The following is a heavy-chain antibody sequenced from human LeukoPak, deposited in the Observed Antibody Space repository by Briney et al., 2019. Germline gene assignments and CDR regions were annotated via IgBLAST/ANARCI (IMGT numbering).Heavy chain of an antibody. CDR1: GGTFSSYA. V-gene: IGHV1-69*04. CDR2: IIPNLGIA. Sequence: ASVKVSCKASGGTFSSYAISWVRQAPGQGLEWMGRIIPNLGIANYAQKFQGRVTITADKSTSTAYMELSSLRSEDTAVYYCARGGGYYDSSGYSPNWGQGTLVTVSS. CDR3: ARGGGYYDSSGYSPN. D-gene: IGHD3-22*01. J-gene: IGHJ4*02.